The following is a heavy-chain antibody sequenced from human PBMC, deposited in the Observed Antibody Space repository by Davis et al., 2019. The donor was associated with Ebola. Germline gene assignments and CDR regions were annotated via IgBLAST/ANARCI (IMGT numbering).Heavy chain of an antibody. CDR1: GGSISSYY. CDR3: ARAHGTLIQDSYFDY. Sequence: MPSETLSLTCTVSGGSISSYYWSWIRQPPGKGLEWIGYIYYSGSTNYNPSLKSRVTISVDTSKNQFSLKLNSVTAADTAVYYCARAHGTLIQDSYFDYWGQGTLVTVSS. V-gene: IGHV4-59*01. CDR2: IYYSGST. D-gene: IGHD3-16*01. J-gene: IGHJ4*02.